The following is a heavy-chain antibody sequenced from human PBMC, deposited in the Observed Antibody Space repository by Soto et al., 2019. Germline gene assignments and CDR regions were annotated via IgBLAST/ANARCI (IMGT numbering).Heavy chain of an antibody. J-gene: IGHJ6*03. CDR2: ISSNGGST. CDR3: ARANHPYDFWSGYSQRLLGYYYMDV. Sequence: PGGSLRLSCAASGFTFSSYAMHWVRQAPGKGLENVSAISSNGGSTYYAKTVKGRFTISRDNSKNTLYFQMGSLGAEDMAVFYCARANHPYDFWSGYSQRLLGYYYMDVWGKGTTVTVSS. CDR1: GFTFSSYA. D-gene: IGHD3-3*01. V-gene: IGHV3-64*01.